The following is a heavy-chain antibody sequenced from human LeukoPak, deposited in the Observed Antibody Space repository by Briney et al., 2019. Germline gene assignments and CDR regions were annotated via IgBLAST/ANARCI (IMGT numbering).Heavy chain of an antibody. J-gene: IGHJ4*02. Sequence: SETLSLTCTVSGGSISSYYWSWIRQPPGKGLEWIGYIYYSGSTNYNPSLKSRVTISVDTSKNQFSLKLSSVTAADTAVYYCARDGSRGPFDYWGQGTLVTVSS. CDR1: GGSISSYY. D-gene: IGHD3-22*01. CDR3: ARDGSRGPFDY. CDR2: IYYSGST. V-gene: IGHV4-59*12.